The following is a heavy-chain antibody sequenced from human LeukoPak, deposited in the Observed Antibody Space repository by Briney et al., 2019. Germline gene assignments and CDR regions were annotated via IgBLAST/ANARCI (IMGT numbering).Heavy chain of an antibody. J-gene: IGHJ6*02. CDR2: IYYSGST. Sequence: PSETLSLTCTVSGGSISSYYWSWIRQPPGKGLEWIGYIYYSGSTNYNPSLKSRVTISVDTSKNQFSLKLSSVTAADTAVYYCAREGLDTAMATNYYYYGMDVWGQGTTVTVSS. V-gene: IGHV4-59*01. CDR1: GGSISSYY. D-gene: IGHD5-18*01. CDR3: AREGLDTAMATNYYYYGMDV.